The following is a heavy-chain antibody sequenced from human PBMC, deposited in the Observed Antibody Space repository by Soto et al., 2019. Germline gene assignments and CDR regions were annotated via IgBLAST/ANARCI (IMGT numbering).Heavy chain of an antibody. V-gene: IGHV3-48*02. CDR3: ARCSSNWAYYFDF. J-gene: IGHJ4*02. Sequence: EVHLVESGGGLVQPGGSLRLSCAASGFTFSSYSLNGVRQAPGKGLEWVSYITSSGTTVYYADSVRGRFTISRDNAKNSLYLQMNSLRDDDTAVYYCARCSSNWAYYFDFWGQGTLVTVSS. CDR2: ITSSGTTV. CDR1: GFTFSSYS. D-gene: IGHD6-13*01.